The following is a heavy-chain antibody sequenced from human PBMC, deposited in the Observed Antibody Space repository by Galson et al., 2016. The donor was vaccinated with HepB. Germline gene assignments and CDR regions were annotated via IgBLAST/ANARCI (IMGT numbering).Heavy chain of an antibody. CDR1: GFTFSDFY. Sequence: SLRLSCAASGFTFSDFYMSWIRQAPGKGLEWVAFISDNGLRTKYAQPVEGRFTISRDNARDSLYLQMNTLGVGDTAVYYCARRDSSPDYWGQGTLVTVSS. CDR2: ISDNGLRT. D-gene: IGHD3-3*01. J-gene: IGHJ4*02. V-gene: IGHV3-11*06. CDR3: ARRDSSPDY.